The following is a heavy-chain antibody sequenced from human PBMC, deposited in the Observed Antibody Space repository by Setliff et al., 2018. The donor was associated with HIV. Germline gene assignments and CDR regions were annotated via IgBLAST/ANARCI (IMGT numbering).Heavy chain of an antibody. Sequence: SETLSLTCTVSGDSINNYYWTWIRQPPGKGLEWIGYIYHSGGTKYNPSLESRVTISVDTSKKHFSLNLSSVTAADTAVYYCARGGRSLAAQTWFDPWGQGTLVTVSS. CDR1: GDSINNYY. CDR3: ARGGRSLAAQTWFDP. V-gene: IGHV4-59*12. D-gene: IGHD6-6*01. J-gene: IGHJ5*02. CDR2: IYHSGGT.